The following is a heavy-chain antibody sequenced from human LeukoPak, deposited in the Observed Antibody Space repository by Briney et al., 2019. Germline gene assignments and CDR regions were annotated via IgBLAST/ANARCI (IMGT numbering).Heavy chain of an antibody. Sequence: VVSLSLSCAASGFVFSVDGMRGGRQAPGKGLEWVAFVRYDGSNEYYADSVKGRVTISRDNSKSTLYQQINSLRVEDTDVYSCAKESAAGYHSEGPKYWGGGTLVTVSS. V-gene: IGHV3-30*02. D-gene: IGHD2-15*01. CDR1: GFVFSVDG. CDR2: VRYDGSNE. CDR3: AKESAAGYHSEGPKY. J-gene: IGHJ4*02.